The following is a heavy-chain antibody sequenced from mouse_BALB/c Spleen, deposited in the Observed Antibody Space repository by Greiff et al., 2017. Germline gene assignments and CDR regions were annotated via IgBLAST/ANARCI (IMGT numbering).Heavy chain of an antibody. Sequence: VQLQESGPGLVQPSQSLSITCTVSGFSLTSYGVHWVRQSPGKGLEWLGVIWSGGSTDYNAAFISRLSISKDNSKSQVFFKMNSLQANDTAIYYCARNQGGRYDEFAYWGQGTLVTVSA. CDR1: GFSLTSYG. CDR2: IWSGGST. J-gene: IGHJ3*01. D-gene: IGHD2-14*01. CDR3: ARNQGGRYDEFAY. V-gene: IGHV2-2*02.